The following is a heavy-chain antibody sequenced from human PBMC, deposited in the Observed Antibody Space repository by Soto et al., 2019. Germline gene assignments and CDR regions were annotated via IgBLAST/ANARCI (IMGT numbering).Heavy chain of an antibody. D-gene: IGHD2-15*01. CDR3: TRHAIGVVVPAAIRN. V-gene: IGHV4-39*01. CDR2: IYYTGTS. CDR1: GGSISNFY. Sequence: SETLSLTCTVSGGSISNFYWDWIRQPPGKGLEWIGTIYYTGTSNYNPSLKSRVTISVDTSKNQFSLNLSSVTAADTAVYYCTRHAIGVVVPAAIRNWGQGSLVTVSS. J-gene: IGHJ4*02.